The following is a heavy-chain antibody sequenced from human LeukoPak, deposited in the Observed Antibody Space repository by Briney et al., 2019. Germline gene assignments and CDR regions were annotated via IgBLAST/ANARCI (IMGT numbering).Heavy chain of an antibody. CDR3: ARGTTAYYYDSSGPDLGDY. CDR2: IYPRDSNT. V-gene: IGHV5-51*01. J-gene: IGHJ4*02. D-gene: IGHD3-22*01. CDR1: GYSFTSHW. Sequence: GESLKISCKGSGYGSGYSFTSHWIAWVRQMPGKGLEWMGIIYPRDSNTIYSPSFQGQVTISVDTSINTAYLQWISLKASDTAMYYCARGTTAYYYDSSGPDLGDYWGQGTLVTVSS.